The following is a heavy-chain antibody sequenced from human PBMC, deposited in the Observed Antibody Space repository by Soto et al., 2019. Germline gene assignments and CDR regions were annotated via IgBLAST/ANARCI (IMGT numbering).Heavy chain of an antibody. CDR2: ISWNSGSI. J-gene: IGHJ4*02. V-gene: IGHV3-9*01. Sequence: EVQLVESGGGLVQPGRSLRLSCAASGFTFDDYAMHWFRQVPGKGLEWVSGISWNSGSIGYADSVKGRFTISRENAKNSLYLQMNSLRAEDTALYYCATTGDRQGDNWGQGTLVTVSS. D-gene: IGHD2-21*01. CDR3: ATTGDRQGDN. CDR1: GFTFDDYA.